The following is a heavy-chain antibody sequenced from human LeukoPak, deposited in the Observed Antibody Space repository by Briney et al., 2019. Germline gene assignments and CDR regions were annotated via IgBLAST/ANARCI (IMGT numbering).Heavy chain of an antibody. CDR3: AKGIAARLHYFDY. D-gene: IGHD6-6*01. CDR1: GFTFSSYA. CDR2: ISGSGGST. J-gene: IGHJ4*02. Sequence: GGSLRLSCAASGFTFSSYAMTWVRQAPGQGLERVSTISGSGGSTYHADSVKGRFTISRDNSKNTLYLQINTLRAEDTAVYYCAKGIAARLHYFDYWGQGTLVAVSS. V-gene: IGHV3-23*01.